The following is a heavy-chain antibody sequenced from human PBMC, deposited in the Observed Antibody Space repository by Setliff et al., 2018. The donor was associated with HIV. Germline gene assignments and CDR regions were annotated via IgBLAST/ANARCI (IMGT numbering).Heavy chain of an antibody. CDR3: ARHANYDFWSGYWGYYFDY. Sequence: KPSETLSLTCTVSGGSISSYYWSWIRQPAGKGLEWIGRFYTSGSTNYNPSLKSRVTMSVDTSKNQFSLKVRYVTAADTAVYYCARHANYDFWSGYWGYYFDYWGQGTLVTVSS. J-gene: IGHJ4*02. V-gene: IGHV4-4*07. CDR1: GGSISSYY. CDR2: FYTSGST. D-gene: IGHD3-3*01.